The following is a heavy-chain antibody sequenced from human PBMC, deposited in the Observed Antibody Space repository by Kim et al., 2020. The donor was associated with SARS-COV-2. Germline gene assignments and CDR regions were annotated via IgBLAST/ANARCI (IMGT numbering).Heavy chain of an antibody. D-gene: IGHD1-26*01. CDR3: ARDLGGTGDMDV. J-gene: IGHJ6*03. CDR1: GGSFSSYY. V-gene: IGHV4-4*07. CDR2: ISTSGNT. Sequence: SETLSLTCSVSGGSFSSYYWNWIRQPAGKGLEWIGRISTSGNTNYNPSLNSRVAMSVDTSKKQFSLKLSSVTAADTAVYYCARDLGGTGDMDVWGKGTT.